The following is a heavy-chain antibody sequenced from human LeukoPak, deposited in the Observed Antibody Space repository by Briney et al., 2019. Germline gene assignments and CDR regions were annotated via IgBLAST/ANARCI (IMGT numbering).Heavy chain of an antibody. J-gene: IGHJ4*02. CDR3: ASLGPYYDSSGYYQQTFDY. CDR1: GFTFSSYE. Sequence: GGSLRLSCAASGFTFSSYEMNWVRQAPGKGLEWVSVIYSGGSTYYADSVKGRFTISRDNSKNTLYLQMNSLRAEDTAVYYCASLGPYYDSSGYYQQTFDYWGQGTLVTVSS. CDR2: IYSGGST. V-gene: IGHV3-66*01. D-gene: IGHD3-22*01.